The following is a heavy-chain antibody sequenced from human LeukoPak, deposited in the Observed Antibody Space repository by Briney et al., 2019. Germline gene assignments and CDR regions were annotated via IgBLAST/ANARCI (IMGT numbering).Heavy chain of an antibody. J-gene: IGHJ6*03. Sequence: SETLSLTCTVSGASISSYYWSWIRKPPGKGLEWIGYIYTSGTTDYHPSLKSRVTISEDTSKNQLSLRLSSVTAADTAVYFCARHVSDFWSVKNYFMDVWGKGTAVTVSS. V-gene: IGHV4-4*09. CDR2: IYTSGTT. D-gene: IGHD3-3*01. CDR3: ARHVSDFWSVKNYFMDV. CDR1: GASISSYY.